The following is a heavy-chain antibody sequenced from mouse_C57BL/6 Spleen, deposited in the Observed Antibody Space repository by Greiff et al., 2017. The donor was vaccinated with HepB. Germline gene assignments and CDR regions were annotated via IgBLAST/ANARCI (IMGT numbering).Heavy chain of an antibody. CDR3: ARRGYFDY. CDR1: GFTFSSYG. Sequence: EVMLVESGGDLVKPGGSLKLSCAASGFTFSSYGLAWVRQTPDKSLEWVATISSGGSYTYYPDSVKGRFTISRDNAKNTLYLQMSSLKSEDTAMYYCARRGYFDYWGQGTTLTVSS. V-gene: IGHV5-6*01. CDR2: ISSGGSYT. J-gene: IGHJ2*01.